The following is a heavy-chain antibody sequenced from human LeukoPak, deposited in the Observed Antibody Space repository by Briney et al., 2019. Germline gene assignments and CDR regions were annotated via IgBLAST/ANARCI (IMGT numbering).Heavy chain of an antibody. CDR1: GFTVSSNY. V-gene: IGHV3-53*01. D-gene: IGHD2-8*01. J-gene: IGHJ3*02. CDR3: ARERLNALDI. Sequence: GGSLRLSCAASGFTVSSNYMSWVRQAPGKGLEWVSVIYSGGSTYYAGSVKGRFTISRDNSKNTLYLQMNSLRAEDTAVYYCARERLNALDIWGQGTMVTVSS. CDR2: IYSGGST.